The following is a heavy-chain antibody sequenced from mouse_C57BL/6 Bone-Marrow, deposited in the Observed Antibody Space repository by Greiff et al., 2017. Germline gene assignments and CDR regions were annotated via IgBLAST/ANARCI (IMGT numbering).Heavy chain of an antibody. Sequence: QVQLQQPGAELVMPGASVKLSCKASGYTFTSYWMHWVKQRPGQGLEWIGEIDPSDSYTNYNQKFKGKSTLTVDKSSSTAYMQLSSLTSEDSAVYYCARLGVVGYFDVWGTETTVTVSS. CDR1: GYTFTSYW. D-gene: IGHD1-1*01. CDR2: IDPSDSYT. CDR3: ARLGVVGYFDV. V-gene: IGHV1-69*01. J-gene: IGHJ1*03.